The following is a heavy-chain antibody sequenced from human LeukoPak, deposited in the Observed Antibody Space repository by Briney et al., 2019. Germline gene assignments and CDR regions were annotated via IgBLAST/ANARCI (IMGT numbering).Heavy chain of an antibody. CDR3: ARGNRYCSGTSCYVRIPFGY. CDR1: GGTFSSYA. V-gene: IGHV1-69*13. CDR2: IIPIFGTA. J-gene: IGHJ4*02. D-gene: IGHD2-2*01. Sequence: ASVKVSCKASGGTFSSYAISWVRQAPGQGLEWMGGIIPIFGTANYAQKFQGRVTITADESTSTAYMELSSLRSEDTAVYYCARGNRYCSGTSCYVRIPFGYWGQGTLVTVSS.